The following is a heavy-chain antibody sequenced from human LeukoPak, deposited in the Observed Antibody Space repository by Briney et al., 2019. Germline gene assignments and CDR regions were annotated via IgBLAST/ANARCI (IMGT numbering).Heavy chain of an antibody. CDR2: ISSSGSTI. CDR1: GFTFSDYY. CDR3: ARVGLYGDHQRNYGMDV. D-gene: IGHD4-17*01. Sequence: GGSLRLSCAASGFTFSDYYMSWIRQAPGKGLEWVSYISSSGSTIYYADSVKGRFTISRDNAKNSLYLQMNSLRAEDTAVYYCARVGLYGDHQRNYGMDVWGQGTTVTVSS. V-gene: IGHV3-11*01. J-gene: IGHJ6*02.